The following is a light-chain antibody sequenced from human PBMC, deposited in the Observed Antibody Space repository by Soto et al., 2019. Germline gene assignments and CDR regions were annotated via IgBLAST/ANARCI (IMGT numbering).Light chain of an antibody. CDR2: DAS. V-gene: IGKV1-5*01. J-gene: IGKJ1*01. Sequence: DIKMTQSPSTLSASTGDRATVTCGASQSISDYLAWYQHRPGKAPKLLIFDASTLQSGVPSRFSGSGSGTEFTLTISSLQSDDFATYYCQQRYSNPLTFGQGTKVDIK. CDR1: QSISDY. CDR3: QQRYSNPLT.